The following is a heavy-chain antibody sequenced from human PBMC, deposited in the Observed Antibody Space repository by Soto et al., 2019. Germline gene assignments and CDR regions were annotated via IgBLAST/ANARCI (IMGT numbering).Heavy chain of an antibody. CDR2: ISYDGSNK. CDR3: AKGEEGIDP. Sequence: QVQLVESGGGVVQPGRSLRLSCAASGFTFSSYGMHWVRQAPGKGLEWVAVISYDGSNKYYADSVKGRFTISRDNSKNALYLQMNSRRAEDTVVYYCAKGEEGIDPWGQGTLVTVSS. J-gene: IGHJ5*02. CDR1: GFTFSSYG. V-gene: IGHV3-30*18.